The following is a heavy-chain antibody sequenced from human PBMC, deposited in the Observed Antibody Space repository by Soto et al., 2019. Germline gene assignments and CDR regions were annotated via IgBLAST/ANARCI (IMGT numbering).Heavy chain of an antibody. V-gene: IGHV3-48*02. CDR3: SRDTTIAVAGENYYYYYGMDV. D-gene: IGHD6-19*01. J-gene: IGHJ6*02. CDR2: ISSSSSTI. Sequence: EVQLVESGGGLVQPGGSLRLSCAASGFTFSRYSMNWVRQAPGKGLEWVSYISSSSSTIYYADSVKGRFTISRDNAKNSLYLQMNSLRDEDTAVYYCSRDTTIAVAGENYYYYYGMDVWGQGTTVTVSS. CDR1: GFTFSRYS.